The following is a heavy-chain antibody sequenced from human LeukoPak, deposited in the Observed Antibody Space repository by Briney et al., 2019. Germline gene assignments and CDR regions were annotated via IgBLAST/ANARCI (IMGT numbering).Heavy chain of an antibody. J-gene: IGHJ4*02. V-gene: IGHV1-2*02. Sequence: ASVKVSCKASGYTFTGYYMHWVRQARGQGLEWMGWINPNSGGTSYAQKFQGRVTMTRDTSTSTVYMELSSLRSEDTAVYYCARVLGASVAASPFDYWGQGTLVTVSS. D-gene: IGHD6-6*01. CDR3: ARVLGASVAASPFDY. CDR1: GYTFTGYY. CDR2: INPNSGGT.